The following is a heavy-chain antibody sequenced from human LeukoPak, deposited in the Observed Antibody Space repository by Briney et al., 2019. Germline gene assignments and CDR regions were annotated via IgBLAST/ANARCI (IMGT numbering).Heavy chain of an antibody. CDR2: INRGGHT. V-gene: IGHV4-39*01. J-gene: IGHJ4*02. Sequence: PSETLSLTCSMSSGSITAIDNHYWGWIRQPPGKGLEWIGSINRGGHTYYNPPLESRFTISVDTSKNQFSLMVTSVTAADTAAYYCAGQRAWFGEWAFDYWGPGTLVTVSS. CDR1: SGSITAIDNHY. CDR3: AGQRAWFGEWAFDY. D-gene: IGHD3-10*01.